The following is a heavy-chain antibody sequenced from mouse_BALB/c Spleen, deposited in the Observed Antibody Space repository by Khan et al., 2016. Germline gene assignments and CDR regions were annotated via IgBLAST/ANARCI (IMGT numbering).Heavy chain of an antibody. D-gene: IGHD1-1*01. CDR3: TGLYYYCCSDY. CDR2: INPDSSTI. CDR1: GFDFRRYW. V-gene: IGHV4-1*02. J-gene: IGHJ2*01. Sequence: EVQLQESGGGLVQPGGSLKLSCAASGFDFRRYWMSWVRQAPGRGLEWIGEINPDSSTINYTPSLKDKFIISRDNAKNTLYLQMSKVRSEDTALYYCTGLYYYCCSDYWGQGTTLTVSS.